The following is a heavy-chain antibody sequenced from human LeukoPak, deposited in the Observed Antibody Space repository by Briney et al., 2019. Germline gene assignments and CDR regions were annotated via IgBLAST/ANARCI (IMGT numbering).Heavy chain of an antibody. CDR2: IYPGDSDT. D-gene: IGHD2-15*01. V-gene: IGHV5-51*01. CDR1: GSTFTNCW. J-gene: IGHJ4*02. CDR3: ARLTRYCSGDSCYFDY. Sequence: GESLQISCQGSGSTFTNCWIGWVRQLPGKGLEWMGIIYPGDSDTRYSPSFQGQVTISADKSINTASLQWSSLKASDTAIYYCARLTRYCSGDSCYFDYWGQGTLVTVSS.